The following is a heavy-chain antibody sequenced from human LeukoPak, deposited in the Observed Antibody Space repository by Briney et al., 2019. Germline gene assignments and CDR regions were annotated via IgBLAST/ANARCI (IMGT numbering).Heavy chain of an antibody. J-gene: IGHJ4*02. CDR2: IKQDGSEK. CDR3: ASTGIAAPSDY. CDR1: GFTFSSYA. Sequence: GGSLRLSCAASGFTFSSYAMSWVRQAPGKGLEWVANIKQDGSEKYYVDSVKGRFTISRDNAKNSLYLQMNSLRAEDTAVYYCASTGIAAPSDYWGQGTLVTVSS. D-gene: IGHD6-13*01. V-gene: IGHV3-7*01.